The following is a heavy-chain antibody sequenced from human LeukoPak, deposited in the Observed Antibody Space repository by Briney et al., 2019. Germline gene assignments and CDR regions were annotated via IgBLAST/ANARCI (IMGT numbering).Heavy chain of an antibody. J-gene: IGHJ4*02. CDR3: ARDQRILLPGSSGYSLFDY. CDR2: INSDGSST. V-gene: IGHV3-74*01. Sequence: PGGSLRLSCAASGFTFSSYWIHWVRQAPGKGLVWVSRINSDGSSTSYADSVKGRFTISRDNAKNALYLQMNSLRAEDTAVYYCARDQRILLPGSSGYSLFDYWGQGTLVTVSS. D-gene: IGHD3-22*01. CDR1: GFTFSSYW.